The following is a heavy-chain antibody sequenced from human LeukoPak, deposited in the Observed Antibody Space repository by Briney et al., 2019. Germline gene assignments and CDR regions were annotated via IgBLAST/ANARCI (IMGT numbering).Heavy chain of an antibody. D-gene: IGHD7-27*01. CDR2: INPKSVNT. CDR1: GYTFTNYD. Sequence: ASVKVSCKASGYTFTNYDINWVRHATGQGPEWMGWINPKSVNTVYAQKFQSRVTMTRNTSISTAYMEVSSLRSEDTAVYYCARPLTDDAFDIWGQGTMVTVSS. V-gene: IGHV1-8*01. CDR3: ARPLTDDAFDI. J-gene: IGHJ3*02.